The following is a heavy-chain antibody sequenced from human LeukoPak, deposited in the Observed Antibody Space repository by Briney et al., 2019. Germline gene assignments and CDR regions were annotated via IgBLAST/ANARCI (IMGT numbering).Heavy chain of an antibody. CDR1: GYTFTSYG. CDR2: ISAYNGNT. J-gene: IGHJ4*02. D-gene: IGHD2-2*01. V-gene: IGHV1-18*01. CDR3: SRKAVASWYFDY. Sequence: ASVKVSCKPSGYTFTSYGIRWVQQAPGQGLKWMGWISAYNGNTKYAQKLQGRVTLTTETSTSTAYMEPRSRGPHAHAVDYCSRKAVASWYFDYWGQGTLVTVSS.